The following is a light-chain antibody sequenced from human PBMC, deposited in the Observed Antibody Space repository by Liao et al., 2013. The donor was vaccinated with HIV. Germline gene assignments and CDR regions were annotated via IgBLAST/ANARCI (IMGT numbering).Light chain of an antibody. V-gene: IGLV3-21*04. Sequence: SFDLTQPPSVSVAPRKTARITCGGNNIGSKSVHWYQQKPGQAPVLVIYYDSDRPSGIPERFSGSNSGNTATLTISRVEAGDEADYYCQVWDSSSDHPGVFGGGTKLTVL. J-gene: IGLJ3*02. CDR3: QVWDSSSDHPGV. CDR2: YDS. CDR1: NIGSKS.